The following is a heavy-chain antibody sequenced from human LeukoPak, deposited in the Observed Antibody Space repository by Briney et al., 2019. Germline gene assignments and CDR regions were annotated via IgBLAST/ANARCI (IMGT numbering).Heavy chain of an antibody. CDR1: RGSFSSYY. D-gene: IGHD3-22*01. CDR3: ARDLTYYDSSEDDY. V-gene: IGHV4-59*01. J-gene: IGHJ4*02. CDR2: IYYSGST. Sequence: SETLSLTCTVSRGSFSSYYWSWIRQPPGKGLEWIGYIYYSGSTNYNPSLKSRVTISVDTSKNQFSLKLSSVTAADTAVYYCARDLTYYDSSEDDYWGQGTLVTVSS.